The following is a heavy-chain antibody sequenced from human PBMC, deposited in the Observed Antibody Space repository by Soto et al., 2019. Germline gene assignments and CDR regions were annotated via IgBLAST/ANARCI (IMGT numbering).Heavy chain of an antibody. CDR2: INHSGST. CDR3: ARARITGTYYYYGMDV. CDR1: GGSISSYY. J-gene: IGHJ6*02. V-gene: IGHV4-34*01. Sequence: SETLSLTCTVSGGSISSYYWSWIRQPPGKGLEWIGEINHSGSTNYNPSLKSRVTISVDTSKNQFSLKLSSVTAADTAVYYCARARITGTYYYYGMDVWGQGTTVTVSS. D-gene: IGHD1-20*01.